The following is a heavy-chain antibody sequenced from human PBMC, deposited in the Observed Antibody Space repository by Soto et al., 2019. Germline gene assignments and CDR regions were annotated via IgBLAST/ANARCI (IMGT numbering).Heavy chain of an antibody. V-gene: IGHV4-39*01. CDR1: GGSISSSSYY. CDR3: ARLFNYYDSSGYYWFDP. J-gene: IGHJ5*02. D-gene: IGHD3-22*01. Sequence: SETLSLTCTVSGGSISSSSYYWGWIRQPPGKGLEWIGSIYYSGSTYYNPSLKSRVTISVDTSKNQFSLKLSSVTAADTAVYYCARLFNYYDSSGYYWFDPWGQGTLVTVSS. CDR2: IYYSGST.